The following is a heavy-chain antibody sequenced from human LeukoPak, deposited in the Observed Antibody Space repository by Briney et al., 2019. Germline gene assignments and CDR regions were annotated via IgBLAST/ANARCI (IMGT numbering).Heavy chain of an antibody. CDR3: ASSNSGSQYNWFDP. CDR2: IYTSGRT. V-gene: IGHV4-4*07. CDR1: GGSISSYY. J-gene: IGHJ5*02. D-gene: IGHD6-19*01. Sequence: SETLSLTCTVSGGSISSYYWSWIRQPAGKGLEWIGRIYTSGRTNYNPSLKSRVTMSVDTSKNQFSLKVSSVTAADTAMYYCASSNSGSQYNWFDPWGQGTLVTVSS.